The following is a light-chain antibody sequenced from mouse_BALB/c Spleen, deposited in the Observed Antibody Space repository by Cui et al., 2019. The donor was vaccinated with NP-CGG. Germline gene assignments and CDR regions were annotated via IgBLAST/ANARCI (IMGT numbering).Light chain of an antibody. V-gene: IGLV1*01. CDR1: TGAVTTSNY. CDR2: GTN. J-gene: IGLJ1*01. Sequence: QAVVTQESALTTSPGATVTLTCRSSTGAVTTSNYANWVQEKPDHLFTGLIGGTNNRTPGVPARFSGSRMGDKAALTITGAQTEDEARYFCALWYSNHWVFGGGTKLTVL. CDR3: ALWYSNHWV.